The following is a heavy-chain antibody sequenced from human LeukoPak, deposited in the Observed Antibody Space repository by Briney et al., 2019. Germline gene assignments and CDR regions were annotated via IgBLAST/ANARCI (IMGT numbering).Heavy chain of an antibody. Sequence: SVKVSCKASGGTFSSYAISWVRQAPGQGLEWMGGIISIFGTANYAQKFQGRVTITADESTSTAYMELSSLRSEDTAVYYCARTHYDFWSGYSHWGQGTLVTVSS. D-gene: IGHD3-3*01. CDR3: ARTHYDFWSGYSH. V-gene: IGHV1-69*13. CDR1: GGTFSSYA. CDR2: IISIFGTA. J-gene: IGHJ4*02.